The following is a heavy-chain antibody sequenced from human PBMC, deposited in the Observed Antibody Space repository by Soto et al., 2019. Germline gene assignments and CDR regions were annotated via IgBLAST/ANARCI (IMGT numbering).Heavy chain of an antibody. Sequence: EVQLVESGGGLVKPGGSLRLSCAASGFTFSSYSMNWVRQAPGKGLEWVSSISSSSSYIYYADSVKGRFTISRDNAKNSLYLQMNSLRAEDTAVYYCARAAAGYSSGWYDAFDIWGQGTMFTVSS. CDR1: GFTFSSYS. J-gene: IGHJ3*02. D-gene: IGHD6-19*01. CDR2: ISSSSSYI. V-gene: IGHV3-21*01. CDR3: ARAAAGYSSGWYDAFDI.